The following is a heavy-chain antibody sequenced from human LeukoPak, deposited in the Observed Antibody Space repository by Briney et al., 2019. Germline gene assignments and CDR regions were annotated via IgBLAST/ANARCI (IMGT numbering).Heavy chain of an antibody. J-gene: IGHJ3*02. V-gene: IGHV1-69*05. Sequence: SVKVSCKASGGTFSSYAISWVRQAPGQGLEWMGRIIPIFGTANYAQKFQGRVTITTDESTSTAYMELSSLRSKDTAVYYCASYPSLYGAFDIWGQGTMVTVSS. CDR1: GGTFSSYA. CDR2: IIPIFGTA. CDR3: ASYPSLYGAFDI. D-gene: IGHD2-8*01.